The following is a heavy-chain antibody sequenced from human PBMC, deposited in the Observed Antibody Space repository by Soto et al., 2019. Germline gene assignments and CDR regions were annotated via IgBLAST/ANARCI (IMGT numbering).Heavy chain of an antibody. J-gene: IGHJ4*02. V-gene: IGHV3-7*01. Sequence: GGSLRLSCSASGFTFSSYWMSWVRQAPGKGLEWVANIKQDGSEKYYVDSVKGRFTISRDNAKNSLYLQMNSLRAEDTAVYYCARDVRVRATVVVITTGDLSFDYWGQGTLVTVSS. CDR3: ARDVRVRATVVVITTGDLSFDY. CDR1: GFTFSSYW. D-gene: IGHD3-22*01. CDR2: IKQDGSEK.